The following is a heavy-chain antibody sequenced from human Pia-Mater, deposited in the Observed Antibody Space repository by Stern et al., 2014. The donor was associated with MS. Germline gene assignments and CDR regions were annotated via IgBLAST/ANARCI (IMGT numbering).Heavy chain of an antibody. CDR3: ARDKPVTSVAPHWYFDL. V-gene: IGHV3-33*01. Sequence: QVQLVQSGGGVVQPGQSLRLSCAASGFTFRDYGMHWVRQAPGKGLEWVAVIWYDGSNRYHADSVAARFSISRDNSKNTLYLQMDSLTVDDTAIYHCARDKPVTSVAPHWYFDLWGRGTLVTVSP. CDR2: IWYDGSNR. D-gene: IGHD2-21*01. CDR1: GFTFRDYG. J-gene: IGHJ2*01.